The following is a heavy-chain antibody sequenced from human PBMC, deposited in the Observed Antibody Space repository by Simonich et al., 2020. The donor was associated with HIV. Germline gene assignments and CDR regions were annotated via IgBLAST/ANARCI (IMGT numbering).Heavy chain of an antibody. CDR3: ARQGGAIGLGY. J-gene: IGHJ4*02. CDR2: IYYSGNT. V-gene: IGHV4-39*01. CDR1: GCSISSSRYY. Sequence: QLQLQESGPGLVKPSETLSLTCTVSGCSISSSRYYWGWIRQPPGNGLEWIGSIYYSGNTYYNPSLKRRHTISVDTSKNQFSLKLSSVTAADTAVYYCARQGGAIGLGYWGQGTLVTVSS. D-gene: IGHD7-27*01.